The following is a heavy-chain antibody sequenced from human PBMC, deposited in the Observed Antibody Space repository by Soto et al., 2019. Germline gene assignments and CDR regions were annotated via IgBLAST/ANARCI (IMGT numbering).Heavy chain of an antibody. J-gene: IGHJ6*02. D-gene: IGHD3-10*01. CDR2: ISAYNGNT. V-gene: IGHV1-18*01. CDR1: GYTFTSYG. Sequence: ASVKVSCKASGYTFTSYGISWVRQAPGQGLEWMGWISAYNGNTNYAQKLQGRVTMTTDTSTSTAYMELRSLRSDDTAVYYCARLSITMVRGVHYYYGMDVWGQGTRSPS. CDR3: ARLSITMVRGVHYYYGMDV.